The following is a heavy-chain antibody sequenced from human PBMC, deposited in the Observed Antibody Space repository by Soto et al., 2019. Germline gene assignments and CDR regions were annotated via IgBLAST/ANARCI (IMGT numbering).Heavy chain of an antibody. CDR3: ASPLGYGYGPWEAFDI. D-gene: IGHD5-18*01. CDR2: ISAYNGNT. Sequence: GASVKVSCKASGYTFTSYGISWVRQAPGQGLEWMGWISAYNGNTNYAQKLQGRVTMTTDTSTSTAYMELRSLRSDDTAVYYCASPLGYGYGPWEAFDIWGQGTMVTVSS. V-gene: IGHV1-18*01. J-gene: IGHJ3*02. CDR1: GYTFTSYG.